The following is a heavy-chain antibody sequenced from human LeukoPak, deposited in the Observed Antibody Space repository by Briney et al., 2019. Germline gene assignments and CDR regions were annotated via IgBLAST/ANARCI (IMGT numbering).Heavy chain of an antibody. D-gene: IGHD5-12*01. Sequence: GSLRLSCAASGFTFSSYAMSWVRQAPGKGLEWVSSISSSSSYIYYADSVKGRFTISRDNAKNSLYLQMNSLRAEDTAVYYCARERGSRDGYNSDYWGQGTLVTVSS. CDR1: GFTFSSYA. V-gene: IGHV3-21*01. CDR3: ARERGSRDGYNSDY. CDR2: ISSSSSYI. J-gene: IGHJ4*02.